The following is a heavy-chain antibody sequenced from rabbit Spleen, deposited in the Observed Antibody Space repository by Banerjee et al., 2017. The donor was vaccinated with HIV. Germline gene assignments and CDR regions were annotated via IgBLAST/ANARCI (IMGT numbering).Heavy chain of an antibody. Sequence: QEQLVESGGGLVQPGGSLKLSCKASGFDFSVYGLSWVRQAPGKGLEWIGCIVTGSGSTYYASWAKGRFTISNPSSTPVTLQMTSLTAADTATYFCARDGYTAGSFYGGGLWGPGPLVTVS. D-gene: IGHD4-2*01. CDR2: IVTGSGST. J-gene: IGHJ4*01. CDR1: GFDFSVYG. V-gene: IGHV1S45*01. CDR3: ARDGYTAGSFYGGGL.